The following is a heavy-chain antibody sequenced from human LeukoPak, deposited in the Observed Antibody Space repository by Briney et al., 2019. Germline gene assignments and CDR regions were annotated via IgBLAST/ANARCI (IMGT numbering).Heavy chain of an antibody. J-gene: IGHJ4*02. CDR3: ARTMWGFDY. V-gene: IGHV3-48*03. Sequence: GGSLRLSCASSGVAFSDYEMNSVRQAPGKGLEWVSYISSSGSIIYYADSVKGRFTISRDNAKRSLFLQMNSLRVEDTAVYYCARTMWGFDYWGQGTLVTVSS. CDR1: GVAFSDYE. CDR2: ISSSGSII. D-gene: IGHD7-27*01.